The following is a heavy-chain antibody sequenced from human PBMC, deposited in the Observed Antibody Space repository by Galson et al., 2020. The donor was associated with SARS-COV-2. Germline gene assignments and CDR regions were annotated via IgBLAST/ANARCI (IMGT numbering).Heavy chain of an antibody. CDR2: LLVDGRNP. Sequence: GESLKTSCAASGFTFDAYAMHWVRPVPGKGLGWVSLLLVDGRNPHYVDSVKARFTISRDNSKHSVYLQMNSLRTEDTALYFCAKDIAFDYGPGSYYGMDVWGQGTTVTVSS. CDR1: GFTFDAYA. D-gene: IGHD3-10*01. CDR3: AKDIAFDYGPGSYYGMDV. J-gene: IGHJ6*02. V-gene: IGHV3-43*02.